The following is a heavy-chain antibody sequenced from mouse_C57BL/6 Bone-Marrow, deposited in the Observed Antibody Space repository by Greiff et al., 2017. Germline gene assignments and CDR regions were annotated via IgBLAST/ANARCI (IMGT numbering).Heavy chain of an antibody. CDR1: GYTFTSYG. V-gene: IGHV1-81*01. J-gene: IGHJ1*03. CDR3: EDYEGYFDV. Sequence: QVQLQQSGAELARPGASVKLSCKASGYTFTSYGISWVKQRTGQGLEWIGEIYPRSGNTYYNEKFNGKATLTADKSSSTAYMELRSLTSEDSAVYFCEDYEGYFDVWGTGTTVTVSS. D-gene: IGHD1-1*01. CDR2: IYPRSGNT.